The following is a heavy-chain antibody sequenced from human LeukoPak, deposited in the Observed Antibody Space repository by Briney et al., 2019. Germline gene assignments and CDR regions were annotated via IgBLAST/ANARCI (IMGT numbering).Heavy chain of an antibody. CDR3: ARESEGLYSRAWFDP. V-gene: IGHV3-30-3*01. CDR2: ISYDGSNK. Sequence: GGSLRLSCAASGFTFSSYAMHWVRQAPGKGLEWVAVISYDGSNKYYADSVKGRFTISRDNSKNTLYLQMNSLRAEDTAVYYCARESEGLYSRAWFDPWGQGTLVTVSS. J-gene: IGHJ5*02. D-gene: IGHD6-13*01. CDR1: GFTFSSYA.